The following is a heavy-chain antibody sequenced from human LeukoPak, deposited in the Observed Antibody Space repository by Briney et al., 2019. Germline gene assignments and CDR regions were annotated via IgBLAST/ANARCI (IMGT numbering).Heavy chain of an antibody. V-gene: IGHV4-34*01. CDR1: GGSFSGYY. CDR3: SRALPFTP. J-gene: IGHJ5*02. CDR2: INHSGST. Sequence: SETLSLTCAVYGGSFSGYYWSWIRQPPGKGLEWIGEINHSGSTNYNPSLKSRVTISVDTSKSQFSLKLNSVTAADTAFYYCSRALPFTPWGQGILVTVSS.